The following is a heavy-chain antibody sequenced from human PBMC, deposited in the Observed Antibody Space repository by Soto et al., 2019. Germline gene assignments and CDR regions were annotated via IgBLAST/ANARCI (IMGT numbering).Heavy chain of an antibody. D-gene: IGHD2-15*01. CDR1: GGSVSSGSYY. V-gene: IGHV4-61*01. J-gene: IGHJ6*02. Sequence: SETLSLTCTVSGGSVSSGSYYWSWIRQPPGKGLEWIGYIYYSGSTNYNPSLKSRVTISVDTAKNQFSLKLSSVTAADTAVYYCARDRIPEDYYYGMDVWGQGTTVTVSS. CDR3: ARDRIPEDYYYGMDV. CDR2: IYYSGST.